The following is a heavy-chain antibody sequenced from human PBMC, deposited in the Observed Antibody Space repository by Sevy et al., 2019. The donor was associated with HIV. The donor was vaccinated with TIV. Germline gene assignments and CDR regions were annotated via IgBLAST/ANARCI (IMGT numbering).Heavy chain of an antibody. CDR1: GFTFSSYA. Sequence: GGSLRLSCAASGFTFSSYAMSWVRQAPGKGLEWVSAISGSGGSTYYADSVKGRFTISRDNSKNTLYLQMNSLRAEDTAVYYCAKVDIRRGYSYGFFDYWGQGTLVTVPS. CDR3: AKVDIRRGYSYGFFDY. J-gene: IGHJ4*02. D-gene: IGHD5-18*01. CDR2: ISGSGGST. V-gene: IGHV3-23*01.